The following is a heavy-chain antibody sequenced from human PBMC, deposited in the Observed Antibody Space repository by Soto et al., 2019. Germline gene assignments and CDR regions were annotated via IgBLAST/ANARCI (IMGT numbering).Heavy chain of an antibody. Sequence: ASLKVSCPASGYTFTGYYMHWVRQAPGQGLEWMGIINPSGGSTSYAQKFQGRVTMTRDTSTSTVYMELSSLRSEDTAVYYCARDPISIAAAGTSWFDPWGQGTLVTVTA. J-gene: IGHJ5*02. CDR1: GYTFTGYY. D-gene: IGHD6-13*01. CDR2: INPSGGST. CDR3: ARDPISIAAAGTSWFDP. V-gene: IGHV1-46*01.